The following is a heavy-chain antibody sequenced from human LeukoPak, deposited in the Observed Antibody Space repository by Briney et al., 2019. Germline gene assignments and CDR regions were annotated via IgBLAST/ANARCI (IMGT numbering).Heavy chain of an antibody. J-gene: IGHJ1*01. V-gene: IGHV3-11*06. CDR3: ARSRWSYYDSSGYYYVGEYFQH. Sequence: GGSLRLSCAASGFTFSDYYMSWIRQAPGKGLEWVSYISSSSSYTNYADSVKGRFTISRDNAKNSLYLQMNSLRAEDTAVYYCARSRWSYYDSSGYYYVGEYFQHWGQGTLVAVSS. CDR2: ISSSSSYT. D-gene: IGHD3-22*01. CDR1: GFTFSDYY.